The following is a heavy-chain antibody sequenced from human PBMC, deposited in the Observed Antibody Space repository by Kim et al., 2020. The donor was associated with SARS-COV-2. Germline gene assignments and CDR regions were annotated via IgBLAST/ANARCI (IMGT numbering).Heavy chain of an antibody. CDR3: ATAVAGTGTTFDY. V-gene: IGHV1-24*01. Sequence: AQKFQGRVTMTEDTSTDTAYMELSSLRSEDTAVYYCATAVAGTGTTFDYWGQGTLVTVSS. J-gene: IGHJ4*02. D-gene: IGHD6-19*01.